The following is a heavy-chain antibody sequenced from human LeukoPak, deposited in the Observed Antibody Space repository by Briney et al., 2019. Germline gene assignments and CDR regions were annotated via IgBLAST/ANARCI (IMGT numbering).Heavy chain of an antibody. J-gene: IGHJ3*02. CDR1: GFTFSNDW. Sequence: GGSLRLSCAASGFTFSNDWMSWVRQAPGKGLEWVAVISYDGSNKYYADSVKGRFTISRDNSKNTLYLQMNSLRAEDTAVYYCAKANAFDIWGQGTMVTVSS. CDR2: ISYDGSNK. V-gene: IGHV3-30*18. CDR3: AKANAFDI.